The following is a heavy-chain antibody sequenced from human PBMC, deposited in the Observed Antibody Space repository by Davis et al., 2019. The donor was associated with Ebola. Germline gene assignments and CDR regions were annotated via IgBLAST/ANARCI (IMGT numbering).Heavy chain of an antibody. V-gene: IGHV3-9*01. D-gene: IGHD3-22*01. CDR1: EFTFDAYA. CDR3: VKDVGRDSDSGYFHH. Sequence: SLKISCAASEFTFDAYAMHWVRQVPGKGLELVSSISWNGAYIGYADSVKGRFTISRDNGKNSLYLQMNSLRAEDTAFYYCVKDVGRDSDSGYFHHWGQGTLVTVSS. CDR2: ISWNGAYI. J-gene: IGHJ1*01.